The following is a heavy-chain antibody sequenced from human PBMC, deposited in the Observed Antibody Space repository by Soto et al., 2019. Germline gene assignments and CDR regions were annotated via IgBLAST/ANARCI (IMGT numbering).Heavy chain of an antibody. V-gene: IGHV1-69*08. CDR2: IIPILGIA. Sequence: QVQLVQSGAEVKKPGSSVKVSCKASGGTFSSYTISWVRQAPGQGLEWMGRIIPILGIANYAQKFQGRVTITADKPTSTAYMELSSLRYEDTAVYYCARDVSEWPGWFDPWGQGTLVTVSS. CDR3: ARDVSEWPGWFDP. D-gene: IGHD3-3*01. CDR1: GGTFSSYT. J-gene: IGHJ5*02.